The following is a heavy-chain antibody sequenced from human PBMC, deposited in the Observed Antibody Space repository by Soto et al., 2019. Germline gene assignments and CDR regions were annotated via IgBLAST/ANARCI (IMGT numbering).Heavy chain of an antibody. D-gene: IGHD4-17*01. V-gene: IGHV3-23*01. CDR1: GFTFNQYT. J-gene: IGHJ4*02. CDR3: AKDKPPDGAWDFDY. Sequence: EVHLLESGGDLVQPGGSLRLSCAASGFTFNQYTMSWVRQVPGKGLEWVSGINGGDGPTYYADSVKGRFTISRDNSQNTLYLQMNSLRVEDTAIYYCAKDKPPDGAWDFDYWGQGTLVTVSS. CDR2: INGGDGPT.